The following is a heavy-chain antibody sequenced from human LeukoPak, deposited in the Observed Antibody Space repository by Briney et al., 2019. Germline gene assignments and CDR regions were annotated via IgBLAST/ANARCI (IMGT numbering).Heavy chain of an antibody. CDR3: AKERGGTSGVDY. V-gene: IGHV3-7*03. D-gene: IGHD4-23*01. CDR1: GFTFSSYW. J-gene: IGHJ4*02. Sequence: PGGSLRLSCGASGFTFSSYWMSWVRQAPGKGLEWVANIKQDGSEKNYVDSVKGRFTISRDNAKNSLYLQMNSLGAGDTAVYYCAKERGGTSGVDYWGQGTLVTVSS. CDR2: IKQDGSEK.